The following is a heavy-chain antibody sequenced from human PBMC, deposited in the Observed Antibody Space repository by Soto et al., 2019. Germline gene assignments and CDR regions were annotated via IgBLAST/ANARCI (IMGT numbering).Heavy chain of an antibody. CDR1: GFTFRSYS. CDR2: ISSSSSTI. CDR3: TRSAFMDV. D-gene: IGHD2-2*01. Sequence: GGALRLSCAASGFTFRSYSMNWVRQAPGKGLEWVSYISSSSSTIYYADSVKGRFTISRDNAKSSLYLQMNSLRAEDTAVYYATRSAFMDVWGKGTTVTVSS. J-gene: IGHJ6*03. V-gene: IGHV3-48*01.